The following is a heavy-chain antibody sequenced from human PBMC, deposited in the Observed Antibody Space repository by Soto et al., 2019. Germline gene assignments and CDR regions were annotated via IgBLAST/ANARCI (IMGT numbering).Heavy chain of an antibody. J-gene: IGHJ6*02. V-gene: IGHV4-4*02. CDR3: ATIRGYYDNIAYFHYYGMDV. CDR2: VHHTGIT. D-gene: IGHD3-22*01. Sequence: QVQLHESGPGLVKPSETLSLTCAVSGDSIISADWWTWVRQPPGKELEWIGEVHHTGITNNNPSLRRRVTVLIDKSKNQVSLKVTSVTAAHTAFYYCATIRGYYDNIAYFHYYGMDVWGLGTAVIVSS. CDR1: GDSIISADW.